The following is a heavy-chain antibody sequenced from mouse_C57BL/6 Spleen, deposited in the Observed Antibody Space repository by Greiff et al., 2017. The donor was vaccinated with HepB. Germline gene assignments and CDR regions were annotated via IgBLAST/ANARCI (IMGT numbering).Heavy chain of an antibody. V-gene: IGHV5-17*01. D-gene: IGHD2-3*01. J-gene: IGHJ2*01. CDR1: GFTFSDYG. CDR3: ARSDDGYYVDY. CDR2: ISSGSSTI. Sequence: DVHLVESGGGLVKPGGSLKLSCAASGFTFSDYGMHWVRQAPEKGLEWVAYISSGSSTIYYADTVKGRFTISRDNAKNTLFLQMTSLRSEDTAMDYCARSDDGYYVDYWGQGTTLTVSS.